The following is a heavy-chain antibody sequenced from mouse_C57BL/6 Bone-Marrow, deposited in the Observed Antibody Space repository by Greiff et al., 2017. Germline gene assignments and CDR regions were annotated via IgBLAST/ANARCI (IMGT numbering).Heavy chain of an antibody. CDR2: IHPNSGST. CDR3: ATDYYGSSYWYFDV. V-gene: IGHV1-64*01. CDR1: GYTFTSYW. Sequence: QVQLQQPGAELVKPGASVKLSCKASGYTFTSYWMHWVKQRPGQGLEWIGMIHPNSGSTNYNEKFKGKATLTVDKSSSTAYMQLSSLTSEDSAVYYCATDYYGSSYWYFDVWGTGTTVTVSS. D-gene: IGHD1-1*01. J-gene: IGHJ1*03.